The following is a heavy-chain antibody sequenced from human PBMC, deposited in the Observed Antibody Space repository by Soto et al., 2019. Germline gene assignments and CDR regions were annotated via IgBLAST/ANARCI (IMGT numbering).Heavy chain of an antibody. Sequence: QVHLVQSGGEVKNPGASVKVSCKPSGYTFTSHGLSWVRQAHGQGLEWMGWISTYNGKTDYAQKFQGRITMTADTRTTTGYMELRSLRSDDTAVYYCARLLTEGATFREDAFDLWGQGTKVTVSS. V-gene: IGHV1-18*01. CDR3: ARLLTEGATFREDAFDL. CDR2: ISTYNGKT. D-gene: IGHD1-26*01. J-gene: IGHJ3*01. CDR1: GYTFTSHG.